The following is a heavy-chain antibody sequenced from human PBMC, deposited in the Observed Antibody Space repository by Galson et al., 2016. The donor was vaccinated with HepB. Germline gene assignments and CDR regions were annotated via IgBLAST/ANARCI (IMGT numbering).Heavy chain of an antibody. D-gene: IGHD3-10*01. V-gene: IGHV3-7*03. CDR3: VTYCYGLGMEI. Sequence: SLRLSCAASGFTFSNYWMSWVRQAPGKGLEWVANIQQSGVEKYYVDSVRGRFTISRDNAKDSVYLQMNSLRVEDTAVYFCVTYCYGLGMEIWGRGTLVTVSS. CDR2: IQQSGVEK. J-gene: IGHJ4*02. CDR1: GFTFSNYW.